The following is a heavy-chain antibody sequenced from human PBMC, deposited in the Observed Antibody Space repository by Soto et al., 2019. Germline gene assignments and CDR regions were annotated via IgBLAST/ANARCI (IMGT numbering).Heavy chain of an antibody. Sequence: ASEKVSCKASGYTFTSYYMHWVRQAPGQGQEWMRIINPSGGSTSYAQKFQGRVTMTRDTSTSTVYMELSSLRSEDTAVYYCARTRRDGYNVDWDQGTLVTVS. CDR3: ARTRRDGYNVD. CDR2: INPSGGST. J-gene: IGHJ4*02. D-gene: IGHD5-12*01. CDR1: GYTFTSYY. V-gene: IGHV1-46*01.